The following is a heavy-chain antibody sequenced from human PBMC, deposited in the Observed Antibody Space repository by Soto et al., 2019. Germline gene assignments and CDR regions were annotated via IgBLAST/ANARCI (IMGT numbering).Heavy chain of an antibody. CDR2: VIPIFGTA. V-gene: IGHV1-69*13. CDR3: ARCVVVVVAATRGDEYYYYGMDV. CDR1: LGTFSRYA. Sequence: SVKVSCKAPLGTFSRYAIILVRQAPRQGLEWLGGVIPIFGTADYAQKFHRKVTISVDESASTANMELSSLRSEDTAVYYCARCVVVVVAATRGDEYYYYGMDVWGQGTTVTVSS. J-gene: IGHJ6*02. D-gene: IGHD2-15*01.